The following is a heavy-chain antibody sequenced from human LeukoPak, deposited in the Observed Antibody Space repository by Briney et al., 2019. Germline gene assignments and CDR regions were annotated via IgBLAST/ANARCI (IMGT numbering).Heavy chain of an antibody. CDR2: ISSSSSYI. V-gene: IGHV3-21*01. Sequence: GGSLRLSCAVSGFTFSSYSMNWVRQAPGKGLEWVSSISSSSSYIYYADSVKGRFTISRDNAKNSLYLQMNSLRAEDTAVYYCARDLTVGATVRYFDYWGQGTLVTVSS. CDR3: ARDLTVGATVRYFDY. CDR1: GFTFSSYS. D-gene: IGHD1-26*01. J-gene: IGHJ4*02.